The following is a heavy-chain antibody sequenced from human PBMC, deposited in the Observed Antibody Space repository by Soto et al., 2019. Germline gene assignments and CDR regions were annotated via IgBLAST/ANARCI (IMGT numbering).Heavy chain of an antibody. CDR1: GGSISSGGYY. V-gene: IGHV4-31*03. Sequence: PSETLSLTCTVSGGSISSGGYYWSWIRQHPGKGLEWIGYIYYSGSTYYNPYLKSRVTISVDTSKNQFSLKLSSVTAADTAVYYCASSITIFGVAPIGLDPWGQGTLVTVSS. J-gene: IGHJ5*02. CDR3: ASSITIFGVAPIGLDP. CDR2: IYYSGST. D-gene: IGHD3-3*01.